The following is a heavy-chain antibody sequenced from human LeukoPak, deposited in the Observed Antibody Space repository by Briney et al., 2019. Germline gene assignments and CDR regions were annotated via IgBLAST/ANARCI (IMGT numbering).Heavy chain of an antibody. CDR2: ISYDGSNK. V-gene: IGHV3-30-3*01. D-gene: IGHD3-9*01. J-gene: IGHJ6*02. Sequence: GRSLTLSCAASGFTFSSYAMHWVRQAPGKGLEWVAVISYDGSNKYYADSVKGRFTISRDNSKNTLYLQMNSLGAEDTAVYYCARNESYDILTGYSLEDYGMDVWGQGTTVTVSS. CDR3: ARNESYDILTGYSLEDYGMDV. CDR1: GFTFSSYA.